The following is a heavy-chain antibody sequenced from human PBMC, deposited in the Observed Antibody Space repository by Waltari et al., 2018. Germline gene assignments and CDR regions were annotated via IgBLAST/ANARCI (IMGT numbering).Heavy chain of an antibody. CDR3: ATPSGDRTYFDY. CDR2: FDPEDGET. J-gene: IGHJ4*02. CDR1: GYTLTALS. Sequence: QVQLVQSGAEVKKPGASVKVSRKVSGYTLTALSMHWVRQAPGNGHEWRGGFDPEDGETIYAQKFQGRVTRTEDTSTDTAYMELSGLRSEDTAVYYCATPSGDRTYFDYWGQGTLVTVSS. D-gene: IGHD4-17*01. V-gene: IGHV1-24*01.